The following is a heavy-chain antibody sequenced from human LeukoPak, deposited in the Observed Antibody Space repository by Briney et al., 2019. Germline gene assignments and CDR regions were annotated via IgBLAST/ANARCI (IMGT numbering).Heavy chain of an antibody. J-gene: IGHJ4*02. D-gene: IGHD6-13*01. Sequence: GASVKVSCKASGYTFTGYYMHWVRQAPGQGLEWMGWINPNSGGTNYAQKFQGRVTMTRDTSISTAYMELSRLRSDDTAVYYCARGIAAAGQYFDYWGQGTLVTVSS. V-gene: IGHV1-2*02. CDR3: ARGIAAAGQYFDY. CDR1: GYTFTGYY. CDR2: INPNSGGT.